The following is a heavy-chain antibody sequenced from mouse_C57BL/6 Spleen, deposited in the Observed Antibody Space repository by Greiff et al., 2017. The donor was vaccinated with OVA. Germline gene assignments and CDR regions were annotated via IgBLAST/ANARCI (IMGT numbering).Heavy chain of an antibody. J-gene: IGHJ3*01. Sequence: VQLQQSGTVLARPGASVKMSCKTSGYTFTSYWMHWVKQRPGQGLEWIGAIYPGNSDTSYNQKFKGKAKLTAVTSASTAYMELSSLTNEASAVYYCTTPIYYGNLAWFAYWGQGTLVTVSA. CDR2: IYPGNSDT. V-gene: IGHV1-5*01. CDR1: GYTFTSYW. D-gene: IGHD2-1*01. CDR3: TTPIYYGNLAWFAY.